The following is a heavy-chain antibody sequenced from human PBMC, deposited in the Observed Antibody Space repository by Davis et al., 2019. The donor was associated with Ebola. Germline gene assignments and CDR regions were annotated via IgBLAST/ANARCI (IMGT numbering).Heavy chain of an antibody. CDR3: ARGKVELFRGDYFDY. V-gene: IGHV1-18*01. J-gene: IGHJ4*02. CDR1: GYTFTSYG. Sequence: ASVKVSCKASGYTFTSYGISWVRQAPGQGLEWMGWISAYNGNTNYAQKLQGRVTMTTDTSTSTAYMELRSLRSDDTAVYYCARGKVELFRGDYFDYWGQGTLVTVSS. CDR2: ISAYNGNT. D-gene: IGHD3-10*02.